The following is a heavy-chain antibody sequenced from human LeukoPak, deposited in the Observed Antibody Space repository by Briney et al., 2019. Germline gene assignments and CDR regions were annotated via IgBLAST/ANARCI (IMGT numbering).Heavy chain of an antibody. D-gene: IGHD3-16*02. CDR3: AREAPPYYDYVWGSYRYTARPYYFDY. J-gene: IGHJ4*02. V-gene: IGHV4-34*01. Sequence: SETLSLTCAVYGGSFSGYYWSWIRQPPGKGLEWIGEINHSGSTNYNPSLKSRVTILVDTSKNQFSLKLSSVTAADTAVYYCAREAPPYYDYVWGSYRYTARPYYFDYWGQGTLVTVSS. CDR1: GGSFSGYY. CDR2: INHSGST.